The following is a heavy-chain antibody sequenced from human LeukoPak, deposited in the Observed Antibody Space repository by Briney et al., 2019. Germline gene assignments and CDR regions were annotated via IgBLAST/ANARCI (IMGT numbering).Heavy chain of an antibody. CDR1: GYTFTGYY. CDR3: ARGSNYGSGSFFDY. V-gene: IGHV1-2*04. CDR2: INPNSGGT. J-gene: IGHJ4*02. D-gene: IGHD3-10*01. Sequence: ASVKVSCKASGYTFTGYYMHWVRQAPGQGLEWMGWINPNSGGTNYAQKFQGWVTMTRDTSISTAYMELSRLRSDDTAVYYCARGSNYGSGSFFDYWGQGTLDTVSS.